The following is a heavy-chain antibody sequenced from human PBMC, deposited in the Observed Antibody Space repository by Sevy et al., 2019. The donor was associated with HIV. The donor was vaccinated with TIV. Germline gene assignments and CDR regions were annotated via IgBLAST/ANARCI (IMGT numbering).Heavy chain of an antibody. CDR1: GYSFTSHW. J-gene: IGHJ4*02. CDR2: IYPDDSDT. CDR3: ATSRSRYFDSSGYYIY. D-gene: IGHD3-22*01. V-gene: IGHV5-51*01. Sequence: GESLKISCMGSGYSFTSHWIGWVRHMPGKGLEWMGIIYPDDSDTRYSPSFKGQVTFSADKSISTAYLQWSSLKASDTAMYYCATSRSRYFDSSGYYIYWGQGTLVTVSS.